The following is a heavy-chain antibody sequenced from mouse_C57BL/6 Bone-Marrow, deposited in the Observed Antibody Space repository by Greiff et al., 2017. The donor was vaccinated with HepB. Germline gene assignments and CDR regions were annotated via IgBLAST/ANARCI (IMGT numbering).Heavy chain of an antibody. CDR1: GYTFTSYW. V-gene: IGHV1-7*01. CDR3: ARSITTVVEPFAY. J-gene: IGHJ3*01. Sequence: QVHVKQSGAELAKPGASVKLSCKASGYTFTSYWMHWVKQRPGQGLEWIGYINPSSGYTKYNQKFKDKATLTADKSSSTAYMQLSSLTYEDSAVYYCARSITTVVEPFAYWGQGTLVTVSA. D-gene: IGHD1-1*01. CDR2: INPSSGYT.